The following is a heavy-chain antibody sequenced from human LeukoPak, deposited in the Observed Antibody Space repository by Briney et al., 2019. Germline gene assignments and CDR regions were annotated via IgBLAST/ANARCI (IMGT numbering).Heavy chain of an antibody. Sequence: GRSLRLSCAASGFTFSSYAMHWVRQAPGKGLEWVAVISYDGSNKYYADSVKGRFTISRDNSKNTLYLQMNSLRAEDTAVYYCARDRITMIVVGSYYYYGMDVWGQGTTVTVSS. V-gene: IGHV3-30-3*01. CDR3: ARDRITMIVVGSYYYYGMDV. J-gene: IGHJ6*02. CDR2: ISYDGSNK. D-gene: IGHD3-22*01. CDR1: GFTFSSYA.